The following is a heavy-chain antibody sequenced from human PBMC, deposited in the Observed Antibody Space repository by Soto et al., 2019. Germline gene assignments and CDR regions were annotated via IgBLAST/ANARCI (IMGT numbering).Heavy chain of an antibody. Sequence: SETLSLTCTVSGGSISSYYWSWIRQPPGKGLEWIGYIYYSGSTNYNPSLKSRVTISVDTSKNQFSLKLSSVTAADTAVYYCARVGGPEYCSGGSCYTPFDYWGQGTLVTVSS. V-gene: IGHV4-59*01. CDR3: ARVGGPEYCSGGSCYTPFDY. D-gene: IGHD2-15*01. CDR1: GGSISSYY. CDR2: IYYSGST. J-gene: IGHJ4*02.